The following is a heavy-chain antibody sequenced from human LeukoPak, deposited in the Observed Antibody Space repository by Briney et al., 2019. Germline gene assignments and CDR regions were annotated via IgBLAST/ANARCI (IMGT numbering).Heavy chain of an antibody. CDR1: GFTFDNYA. V-gene: IGHV3-9*01. CDR3: ARAYKDRSLAGKKEFFQH. D-gene: IGHD6-19*01. Sequence: LPGGSLRLSCAASGFTFDNYAMNWVRHVPGKGLEWISLISWNSGTIGYADSVKGRFTISRDNANNFLYLQMNSLRAEDTALYYCARAYKDRSLAGKKEFFQHWGQGTLVTVSS. J-gene: IGHJ1*01. CDR2: ISWNSGTI.